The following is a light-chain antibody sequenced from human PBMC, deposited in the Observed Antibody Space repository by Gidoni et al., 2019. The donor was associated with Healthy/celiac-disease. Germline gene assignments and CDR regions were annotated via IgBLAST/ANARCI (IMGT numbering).Light chain of an antibody. J-gene: IGLJ1*01. V-gene: IGLV3-21*02. Sequence: SSVLPQPPPVSLAPRQTARITCGGNNIGSKSVHWYQQKPGQAPVLVVYDDSDRPSGIPERFSGSNSGNTATLTISRVEAGDEADYYCQVWDSSSDHPYVFGTGTKVTVL. CDR2: DDS. CDR1: NIGSKS. CDR3: QVWDSSSDHPYV.